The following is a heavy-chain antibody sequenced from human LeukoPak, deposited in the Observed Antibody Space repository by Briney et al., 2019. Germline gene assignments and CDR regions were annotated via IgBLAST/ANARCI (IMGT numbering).Heavy chain of an antibody. CDR3: AKPYPTLTTSAVLDN. CDR2: LNWNSGGI. D-gene: IGHD1-1*01. CDR1: GFTFDDYA. J-gene: IGHJ4*02. Sequence: GGSLRLSCAASGFTFDDYAMHWVRQAPGKGLEWVSGLNWNSGGIVYADSVKGRFTISRDNSKNTVYLQINTLRTDDAAIYYCAKPYPTLTTSAVLDNWGQGTLVTVSS. V-gene: IGHV3-9*01.